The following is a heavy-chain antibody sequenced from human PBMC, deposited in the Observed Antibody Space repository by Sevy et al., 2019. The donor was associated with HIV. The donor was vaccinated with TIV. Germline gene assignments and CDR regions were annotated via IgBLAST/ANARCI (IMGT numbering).Heavy chain of an antibody. J-gene: IGHJ4*02. D-gene: IGHD3-10*01. CDR2: IWYDGSNK. Sequence: GGSLRLPCAASGFTFSDYGMHWVRQAPGKGLEWVAVIWYDGSNKYYAESVKGRFTISRDNSKNTLYVQMNSLRAEDTAVYYCARDKLLPVMITMVRGALSYYFDYWGQGTLVTVSS. V-gene: IGHV3-33*01. CDR3: ARDKLLPVMITMVRGALSYYFDY. CDR1: GFTFSDYG.